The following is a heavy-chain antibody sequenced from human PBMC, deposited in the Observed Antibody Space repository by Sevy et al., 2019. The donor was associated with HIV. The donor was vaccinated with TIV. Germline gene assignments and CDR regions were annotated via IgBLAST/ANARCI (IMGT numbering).Heavy chain of an antibody. CDR1: GFNVNDNY. CDR2: LHAEGSS. CDR3: ARDLRFCGNECYLYYYYGMDV. V-gene: IGHV3-53*01. D-gene: IGHD3-16*02. Sequence: GGSLRLSCAASGFNVNDNYMTWVRQAPGKGLEWVSILHAEGSSYYADSVKGRFTMSRDDSKTIGNLQMNGLRAEDTALYYCARDLRFCGNECYLYYYYGMDVLGQWTAVTFSS. J-gene: IGHJ6*02.